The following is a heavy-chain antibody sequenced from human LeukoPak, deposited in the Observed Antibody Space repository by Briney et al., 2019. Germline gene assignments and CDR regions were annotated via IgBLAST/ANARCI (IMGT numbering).Heavy chain of an antibody. D-gene: IGHD6-13*01. V-gene: IGHV4-34*01. Sequence: SDTLSLTCTVSGGSFSGYYWSWIRQPPGKGMERIGEINNSGSTNYHASLKSRIPKSVDAYKNQLSLTMGSVTAEDTAVYYCARGLQQPRLFDYWGQGTLVTVSS. CDR1: GGSFSGYY. CDR2: INNSGST. CDR3: ARGLQQPRLFDY. J-gene: IGHJ4*02.